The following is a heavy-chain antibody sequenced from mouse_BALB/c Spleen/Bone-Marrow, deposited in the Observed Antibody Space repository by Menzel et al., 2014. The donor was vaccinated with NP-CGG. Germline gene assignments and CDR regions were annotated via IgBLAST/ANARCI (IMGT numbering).Heavy chain of an antibody. CDR2: IDPSDSYT. D-gene: IGHD1-1*01. J-gene: IGHJ2*01. CDR3: ARDSITTVVATDY. V-gene: IGHV1-69*02. Sequence: QVQLQQSGAELVKLGASVKLSCKASGYTFTSYWMHWVKQRPGQGLEWIGEIDPSDSYTNYNQKFKGKATLTVDKSSSTAYMQLSSLTSEDSAVYYCARDSITTVVATDYWGQGTTLTVSS. CDR1: GYTFTSYW.